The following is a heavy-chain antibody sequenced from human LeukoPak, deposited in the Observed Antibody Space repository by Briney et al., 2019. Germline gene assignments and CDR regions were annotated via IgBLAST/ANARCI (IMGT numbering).Heavy chain of an antibody. CDR3: SAGDDFDF. Sequence: GGSLSLSCAASGFTLSTYWMTWVRQAPGKGRAWVANIEPLGRNNQYVDSLKGRITISRDNAKNTLSLQMDSLRAEDTAVYYCSAGDDFDFWGQGTVVTVSS. CDR2: IEPLGRNN. J-gene: IGHJ3*01. CDR1: GFTLSTYW. V-gene: IGHV3-7*01. D-gene: IGHD1-26*01.